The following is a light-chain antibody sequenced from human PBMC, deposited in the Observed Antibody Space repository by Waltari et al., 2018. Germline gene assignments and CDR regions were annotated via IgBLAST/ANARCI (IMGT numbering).Light chain of an antibody. J-gene: IGKJ4*01. Sequence: DIQMTQSPSSLSASVGDRVTITCRASQNIDNYLNWYQQKPGKAPNLLIYTASSLQSGVPSRFDGSGSGTDFTLIISSLQPEDFATYYCQQSYSNPVTFGGGTKVEIK. CDR3: QQSYSNPVT. CDR2: TAS. V-gene: IGKV1-39*01. CDR1: QNIDNY.